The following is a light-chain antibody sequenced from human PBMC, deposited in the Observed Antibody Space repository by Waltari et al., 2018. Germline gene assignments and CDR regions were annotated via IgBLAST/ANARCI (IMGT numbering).Light chain of an antibody. CDR2: EVS. J-gene: IGLJ2*01. Sequence: QSALTQPPSASGSPGPSVTIPCTGTSSDVGGFNYVSWYQKHPGKAPKLMIYEVSKRPSGVPDRFSGSKSGNTASLTVSGLQVEDEADYYCSSYAGSKNLVFGGGTKLTVL. CDR3: SSYAGSKNLV. V-gene: IGLV2-8*01. CDR1: SSDVGGFNY.